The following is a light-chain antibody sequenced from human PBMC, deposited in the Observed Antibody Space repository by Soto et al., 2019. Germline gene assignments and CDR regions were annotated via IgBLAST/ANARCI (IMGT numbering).Light chain of an antibody. CDR1: QSISSW. CDR2: DAS. V-gene: IGKV1-5*01. Sequence: DIPMTQSPSTLSASVGDRVTITCRASQSISSWLAWYQQKPGKAPNLLIYDASNLETGVPSRFSGSGSGTAFTLTISSLQPDDFATYYCQQYNSFALTFGGGTKVEIK. CDR3: QQYNSFALT. J-gene: IGKJ4*01.